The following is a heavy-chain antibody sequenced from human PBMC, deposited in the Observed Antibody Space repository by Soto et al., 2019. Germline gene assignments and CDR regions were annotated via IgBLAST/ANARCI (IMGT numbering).Heavy chain of an antibody. V-gene: IGHV1-2*02. CDR3: ARKTDGSGTHPRAFYFDL. Sequence: QVQLVQSGAEVKKPGASVKVSCEASGYTFTAYYIHWVRQAPGQGLEWMGWINPNSGGTNNAQKFQGRVTMTRDTSISTAYMELRSLRYDDTAVYYCARKTDGSGTHPRAFYFDLWGQGTLVTLSS. J-gene: IGHJ4*02. CDR2: INPNSGGT. CDR1: GYTFTAYY. D-gene: IGHD3-10*01.